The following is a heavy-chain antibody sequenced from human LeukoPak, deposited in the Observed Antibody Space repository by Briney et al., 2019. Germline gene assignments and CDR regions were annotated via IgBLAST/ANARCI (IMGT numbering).Heavy chain of an antibody. CDR3: ARSPAGDAWPPAYYMDV. D-gene: IGHD3-10*01. J-gene: IGHJ6*03. V-gene: IGHV3-7*01. Sequence: GGSLRLSCAASEFSFSTYWMSWVRQAPGKGLEWVANIKEDGTEKYYVGSVKGRFTISRDNAKKSLYLQMNSLRDDDTAVYFCARSPAGDAWPPAYYMDVWGKGTTVTVSS. CDR1: EFSFSTYW. CDR2: IKEDGTEK.